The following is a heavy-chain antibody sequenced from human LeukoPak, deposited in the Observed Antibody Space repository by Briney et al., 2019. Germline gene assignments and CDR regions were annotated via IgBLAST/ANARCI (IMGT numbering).Heavy chain of an antibody. CDR2: IKQDGSEK. CDR1: GFTFSSYW. D-gene: IGHD2-2*02. J-gene: IGHJ4*02. V-gene: IGHV3-7*01. Sequence: GGSLRLSCAASGFTFSSYWMSWVRQAPGKGLEWVANIKQDGSEKYYVDSVKGRFTISRDSAKNSLYLQMNSLRVEDTAVYYCARRVYCSSTSCYTLIDYWGQGTLVTVSS. CDR3: ARRVYCSSTSCYTLIDY.